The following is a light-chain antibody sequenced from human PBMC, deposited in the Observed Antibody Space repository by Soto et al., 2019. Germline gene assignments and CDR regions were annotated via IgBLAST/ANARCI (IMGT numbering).Light chain of an antibody. CDR1: XSDVGGYNY. CDR2: DVS. J-gene: IGLJ2*01. CDR3: CSYAGSYTLV. V-gene: IGLV2-11*01. Sequence: QSALTQPRSVSGSPGQSVXXXCTGTXSDVGGYNYVSWYQQHPGKAPKLMIYDVSKRPSGVPDRFSGSKSGNTASLTISGLQAEDEADYYCCSYAGSYTLVFGGGTKVTVL.